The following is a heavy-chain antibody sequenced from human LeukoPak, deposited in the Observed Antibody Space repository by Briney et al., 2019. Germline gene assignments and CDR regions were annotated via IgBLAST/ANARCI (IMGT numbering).Heavy chain of an antibody. V-gene: IGHV3-48*03. CDR1: GFTFSSYE. D-gene: IGHD3-9*01. Sequence: GGSLRLSCAASGFTFSSYEMNWVRQAPGKGLEWVSYISSSGSTIYYADSVKGRFTISRDNAKNSLYLQMNSLRAEDTAVYYCARDAEDFDWLPPYYYYYMDVWGKGTTVTISS. CDR3: ARDAEDFDWLPPYYYYYMDV. J-gene: IGHJ6*03. CDR2: ISSSGSTI.